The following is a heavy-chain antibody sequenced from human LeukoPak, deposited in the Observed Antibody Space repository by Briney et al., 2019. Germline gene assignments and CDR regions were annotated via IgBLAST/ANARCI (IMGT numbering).Heavy chain of an antibody. J-gene: IGHJ3*02. V-gene: IGHV3-7*05. CDR3: AKCNLDNCREGFDI. D-gene: IGHD1-1*01. Sequence: GGSLTLSCVVSGFTFSSYCMSWVRQAPGKGLEWVANIQDGSDKYYVGSVKGRFTISRDNSKNALYLQMNSLRAEDTALYYCAKCNLDNCREGFDIWGQGTMVTVSS. CDR1: GFTFSSYC. CDR2: IQDGSDK.